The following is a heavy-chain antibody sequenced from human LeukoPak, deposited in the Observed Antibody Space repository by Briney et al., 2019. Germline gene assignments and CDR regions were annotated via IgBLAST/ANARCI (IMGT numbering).Heavy chain of an antibody. V-gene: IGHV4-39*01. D-gene: IGHD1-26*01. CDR2: IYYSGST. Sequence: SETLSLTCTVPGGSISSSSYYWGWIRQPPGKGLEWIGSIYYSGSTYYNPSLKSRVTISVDTSKNQFSLKLSSVTAADTAVYYCARHGGSYTFDLWGQGVLVTASS. CDR3: ARHGGSYTFDL. J-gene: IGHJ4*02. CDR1: GGSISSSSYY.